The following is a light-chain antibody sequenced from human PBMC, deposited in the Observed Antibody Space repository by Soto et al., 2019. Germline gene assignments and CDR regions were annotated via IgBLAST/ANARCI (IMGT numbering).Light chain of an antibody. Sequence: QSVLTQPPSVSGAPGQRVTISCTGSSSNIGAGYDVHWYQQLPGTAPKLLIYGNSNRPSGVPDRFSGSKSGTSASLAITVLQAEDEADYYCQAYDSSLSGWVFGGGIKLPVL. CDR1: SSNIGAGYD. CDR3: QAYDSSLSGWV. CDR2: GNS. V-gene: IGLV1-40*01. J-gene: IGLJ3*02.